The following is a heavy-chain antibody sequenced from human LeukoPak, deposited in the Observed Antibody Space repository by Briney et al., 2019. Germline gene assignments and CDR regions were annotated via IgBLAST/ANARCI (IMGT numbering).Heavy chain of an antibody. Sequence: SGPTLVNPTQTPTLTCTFSGFSLSTSGVGVGWIRQPPGKALEWLALIYWNDDKRYSPSLKSRLTITKDTSKNQVVLTMTNMDPVDTATYYCAHLADFWSGYFYFDYWGQGTLVTVSS. J-gene: IGHJ4*02. CDR3: AHLADFWSGYFYFDY. V-gene: IGHV2-5*01. D-gene: IGHD3-3*01. CDR2: IYWNDDK. CDR1: GFSLSTSGVG.